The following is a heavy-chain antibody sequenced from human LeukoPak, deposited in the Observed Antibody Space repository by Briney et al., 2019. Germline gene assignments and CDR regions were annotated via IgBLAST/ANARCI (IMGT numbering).Heavy chain of an antibody. D-gene: IGHD6-6*01. V-gene: IGHV3-74*01. J-gene: IGHJ4*02. CDR3: ARDFVEFDY. CDR1: GFTFSHYW. CDR2: TNSDGNTT. Sequence: GGSLRLSCAASGFTFSHYWMHWVRQAPGKGLVWVSRTNSDGNTTSYADSVKGRFTVSRDNAKNTLYLQMNSLRAEDTAVYYCARDFVEFDYWGQGTLVTVSS.